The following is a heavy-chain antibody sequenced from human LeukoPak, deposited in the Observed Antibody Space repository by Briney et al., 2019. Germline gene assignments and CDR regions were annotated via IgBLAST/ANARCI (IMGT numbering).Heavy chain of an antibody. CDR1: GFTFSSYA. D-gene: IGHD6-13*01. CDR3: AMAIGFSSSWSFDY. J-gene: IGHJ4*02. Sequence: GGSLRLSCAASGFTFSSYAMSWVRQAPGKGLEWVSAISGSGGSTYYADSVKGRFTISRDNSKNTLYLQMNSLRAEDTAVYYCAMAIGFSSSWSFDYWGQGTLVTVSS. CDR2: ISGSGGST. V-gene: IGHV3-23*01.